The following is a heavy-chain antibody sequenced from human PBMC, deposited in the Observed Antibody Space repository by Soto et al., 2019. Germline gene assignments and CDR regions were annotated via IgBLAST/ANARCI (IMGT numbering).Heavy chain of an antibody. Sequence: QVQLVQSGAEVKKPGSSVKVSCKASGGTFSSYAISWVRQAPGQGLEWMGGIIPIFGTANYAQKFQGRVTIAADESTSTAYMELSSLRSEDTAVYYCARPESSQWLSNTVYYYYGMDVWGQGTTVTVSS. J-gene: IGHJ6*02. CDR2: IIPIFGTA. CDR1: GGTFSSYA. V-gene: IGHV1-69*12. CDR3: ARPESSQWLSNTVYYYYGMDV. D-gene: IGHD3-22*01.